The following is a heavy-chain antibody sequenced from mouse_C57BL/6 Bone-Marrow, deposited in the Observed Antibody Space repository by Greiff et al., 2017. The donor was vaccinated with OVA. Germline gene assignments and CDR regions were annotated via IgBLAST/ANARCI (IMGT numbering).Heavy chain of an antibody. V-gene: IGHV3-6*01. CDR3: ARLGARYFDV. D-gene: IGHD1-1*02. CDR1: GYSITSGYY. Sequence: EVQLQESGPGLVKPSQSLSLTCSVTGYSITSGYYWNWIRQFPGNKLEWMGYISYDGSNNYNPSLKNRISITRDTSKNQFFLKLNSVTTEDTATYYCARLGARYFDVWGTGTTVTVSS. CDR2: ISYDGSN. J-gene: IGHJ1*03.